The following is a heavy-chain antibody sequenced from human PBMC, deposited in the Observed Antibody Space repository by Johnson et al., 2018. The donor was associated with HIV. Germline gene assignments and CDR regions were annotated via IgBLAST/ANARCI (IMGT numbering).Heavy chain of an antibody. Sequence: QVQLVESGGGVVQPGRSLRLSCAASGFMFSSFAMHWVRQAPGKGLEWVAFIRYDGSNKYYADSVKGRFTISRDNSKNTLYLQMSSLRADDTAVYYCARSPGEADAFDIWGQGTMVTVSS. CDR1: GFMFSSFA. V-gene: IGHV3-33*08. D-gene: IGHD3-10*01. CDR2: IRYDGSNK. CDR3: ARSPGEADAFDI. J-gene: IGHJ3*02.